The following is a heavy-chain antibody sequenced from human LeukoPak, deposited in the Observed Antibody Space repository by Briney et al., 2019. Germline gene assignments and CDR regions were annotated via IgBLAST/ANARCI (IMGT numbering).Heavy chain of an antibody. Sequence: GGSLRLSCAASGFTFSSYAMSWVRKVQGRGLRGSSVFSGSGGSTYYADSVKGRFTLSRDNSKNTLYLQMNSLRAEDTAVYYCARDPTRYSSSWYYFDYWGQGTLVTVSS. CDR3: ARDPTRYSSSWYYFDY. CDR2: FSGSGGST. D-gene: IGHD6-13*01. V-gene: IGHV3-23*01. J-gene: IGHJ4*02. CDR1: GFTFSSYA.